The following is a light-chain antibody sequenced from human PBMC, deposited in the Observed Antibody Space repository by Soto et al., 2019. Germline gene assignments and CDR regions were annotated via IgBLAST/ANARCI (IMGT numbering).Light chain of an antibody. CDR1: QSVYNN. Sequence: EIVMTQSPATLSVSPGEKATLSCRASQSVYNNLAWYQQKPGQAPRLLIYFASIRATGIPARFGGSGSGTEFSLTISSLQSEDFALYYCQQYTKWPLTFGGGTKVETK. CDR2: FAS. J-gene: IGKJ4*01. CDR3: QQYTKWPLT. V-gene: IGKV3-15*01.